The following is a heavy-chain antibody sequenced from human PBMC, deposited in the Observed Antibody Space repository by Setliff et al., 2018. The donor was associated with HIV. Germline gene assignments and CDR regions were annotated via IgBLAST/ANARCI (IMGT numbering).Heavy chain of an antibody. D-gene: IGHD2-15*01. Sequence: RASVKVSCKASGYTFTSSDINWVRQATGQGLEWMGWMNPNSGNTGYAQKFQGRVTMTRDTSTSTAYMELTSLTSDDTAVYCCARDRPLDTPGMGLYLDYWGQGTLVTVSS. CDR2: MNPNSGNT. V-gene: IGHV1-8*02. J-gene: IGHJ4*02. CDR1: GYTFTSSD. CDR3: ARDRPLDTPGMGLYLDY.